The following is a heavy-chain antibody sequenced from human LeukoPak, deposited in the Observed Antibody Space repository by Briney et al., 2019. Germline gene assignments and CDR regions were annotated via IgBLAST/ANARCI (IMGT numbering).Heavy chain of an antibody. V-gene: IGHV4-39*07. CDR2: IYYSGST. CDR3: ARHDYGSGSYYYSNVVY. J-gene: IGHJ4*02. D-gene: IGHD3-10*01. Sequence: GSLRLSCAASGFTVSTNYMSWVRQAPGKGLEWIGSIYYSGSTYYNPSLKSRVTISVDTSKNQFSLKLSSVTAADTAVYYCARHDYGSGSYYYSNVVYWGQGTLVTVSS. CDR1: GFTVSTNY.